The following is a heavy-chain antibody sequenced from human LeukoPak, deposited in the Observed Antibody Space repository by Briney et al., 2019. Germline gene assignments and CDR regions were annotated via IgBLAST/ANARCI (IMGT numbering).Heavy chain of an antibody. CDR2: IYYSGSP. D-gene: IGHD6-13*01. CDR3: AKEHNVCEGIWFGP. V-gene: IGHV4-59*01. J-gene: IGHJ5*02. CDR1: GGSISGYY. Sequence: KPSDTLSLTCTVSGGSISGYYWSWTRHPPGKGLECIGYIYYSGSPNYNPPLQRRVTISVDTSKNQFSLKLSSVSAADTAVYYCAKEHNVCEGIWFGPWGAGTLVTVSS.